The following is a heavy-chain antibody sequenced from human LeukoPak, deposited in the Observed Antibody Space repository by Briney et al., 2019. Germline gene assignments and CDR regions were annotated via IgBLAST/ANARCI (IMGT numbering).Heavy chain of an antibody. J-gene: IGHJ6*03. CDR3: ARRPYNWNYNYYFMDV. CDR2: IHTSGST. D-gene: IGHD1-20*01. V-gene: IGHV4-4*09. Sequence: PSETLSLTCTVSGASISSSYWSWIRQPPGKGLGWIGYIHTSGSTNYNPSLKSRVTISVDTSKNLLSLKLSSVTAADTAVYYCARRPYNWNYNYYFMDVWGKGTTVTVSS. CDR1: GASISSSY.